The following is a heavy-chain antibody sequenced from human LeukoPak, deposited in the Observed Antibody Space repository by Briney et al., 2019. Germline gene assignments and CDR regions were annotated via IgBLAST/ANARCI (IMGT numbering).Heavy chain of an antibody. CDR3: AKEGKHIVATITRGLDC. Sequence: GGSLRLSCAASGFTFSSYGMHWVRQAPGKGLEWVAVISYDGSNKYYADSVKGRFTISRDNSKNTLYLQMNSLRAEDTAVYYCAKEGKHIVATITRGLDCWGQGTLVTVSS. J-gene: IGHJ4*02. CDR2: ISYDGSNK. D-gene: IGHD5-12*01. CDR1: GFTFSSYG. V-gene: IGHV3-30*18.